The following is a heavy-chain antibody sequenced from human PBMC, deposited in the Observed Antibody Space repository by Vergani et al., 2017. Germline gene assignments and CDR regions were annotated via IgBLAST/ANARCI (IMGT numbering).Heavy chain of an antibody. J-gene: IGHJ4*02. CDR1: GGSISSGGYS. V-gene: IGHV4-30-2*01. D-gene: IGHD3-16*02. Sequence: QLQLQESGSGLVKPSQTLSLTCAVSGGSISSGGYSWSWIRQPPGKGLEWIGYIYHSGSTYYNPSLKSRVTISVDRSKNQFSLKLSSVTAADTAVYYCARGAMVTFGGVIEKGGVYFDYWGQGTLVTVSS. CDR2: IYHSGST. CDR3: ARGAMVTFGGVIEKGGVYFDY.